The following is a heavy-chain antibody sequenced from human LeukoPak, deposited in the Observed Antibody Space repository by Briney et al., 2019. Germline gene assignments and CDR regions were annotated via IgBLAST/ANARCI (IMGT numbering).Heavy chain of an antibody. V-gene: IGHV3-30-3*01. CDR2: ISYDGSNK. CDR1: GFTFSRYA. D-gene: IGHD3-22*01. Sequence: AGGSLRLSCAASGFTFSRYAMHWVRQAPGKGLEWVAVISYDGSNKYYADSVKGRFTISRDSSKNTLYLQMNSLRAEDTAVYYCASHYDTSGYHYFDFRGQGTLVIVSS. J-gene: IGHJ4*02. CDR3: ASHYDTSGYHYFDF.